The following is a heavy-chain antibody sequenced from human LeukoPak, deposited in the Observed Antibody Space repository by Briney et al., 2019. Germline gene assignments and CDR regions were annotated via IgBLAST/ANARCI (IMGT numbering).Heavy chain of an antibody. D-gene: IGHD4-23*01. CDR3: AGDQRYGGKFGY. CDR2: INPNSGGT. CDR1: VYTFTGYY. Sequence: ASVKVSCKASVYTFTGYYMHWVRQAPGQGLEWMGWINPNSGGTNYAQKFQGRVTMNRDTSISTAYMELSRLRSDDTAVYYCAGDQRYGGKFGYWGQGTLVTVSS. V-gene: IGHV1-2*02. J-gene: IGHJ4*02.